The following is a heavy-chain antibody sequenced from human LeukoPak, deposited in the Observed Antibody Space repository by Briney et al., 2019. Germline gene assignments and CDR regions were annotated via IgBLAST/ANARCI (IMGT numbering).Heavy chain of an antibody. CDR2: ISGSGGST. D-gene: IGHD6-6*01. CDR1: GFTVSSNY. Sequence: PGGSLRLSCAASGFTVSSNYMSWVRQAPGKGLEWVSAISGSGGSTYYADSVKGRFTISRDNSKNTLYLQMNSLRAEDTAVYYCAKRYSSSSSRYYGMDVWGQGTTVTVSS. J-gene: IGHJ6*02. CDR3: AKRYSSSSSRYYGMDV. V-gene: IGHV3-23*01.